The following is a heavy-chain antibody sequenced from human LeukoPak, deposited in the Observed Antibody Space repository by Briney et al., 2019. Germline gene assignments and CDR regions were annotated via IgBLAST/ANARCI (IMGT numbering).Heavy chain of an antibody. CDR1: GESFSGYY. CDR3: ARGAAAGTEWDSYYYGMDV. D-gene: IGHD6-19*01. Sequence: SETLSLTCAVYGESFSGYYWSWIRQPPGKGLEWIGEINHSGSTNYNPSLKSRVTISVDTSKNQFSLKLSSVTAADTAVYYCARGAAAGTEWDSYYYGMDVWGQGTTVTVSS. CDR2: INHSGST. J-gene: IGHJ6*02. V-gene: IGHV4-34*01.